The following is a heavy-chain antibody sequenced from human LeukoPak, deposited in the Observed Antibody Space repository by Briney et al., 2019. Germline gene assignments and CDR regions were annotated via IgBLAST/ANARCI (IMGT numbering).Heavy chain of an antibody. CDR3: AKDRPPYYYDSSGYPDY. CDR2: ISVSGGSK. V-gene: IGHV3-23*01. J-gene: IGHJ4*02. D-gene: IGHD3-22*01. Sequence: GGSLRLSCAASGFTFSSYAMSWVRQAPGKGLEWVSVISVSGGSKYYADSVKGRFTISRDNSKNTLYLQMNSLRAEDTAVYYCAKDRPPYYYDSSGYPDYWGQGTLVTVSS. CDR1: GFTFSSYA.